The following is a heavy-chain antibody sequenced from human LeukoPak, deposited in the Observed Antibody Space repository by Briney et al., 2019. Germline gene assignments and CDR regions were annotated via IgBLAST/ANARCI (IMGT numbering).Heavy chain of an antibody. D-gene: IGHD6-19*01. CDR3: ARGSGWYNY. V-gene: IGHV3-23*01. CDR2: ISGSGGST. CDR1: GFTFSSYA. Sequence: GGSLRLSCAASGFTFSSYAMSWVRQAPGKGLEWVSAISGSGGSTYYADSVKGRFTISRDNAKNSLYLQMNSLRAEDTAVYYCARGSGWYNYWGQGTLVTVSS. J-gene: IGHJ4*02.